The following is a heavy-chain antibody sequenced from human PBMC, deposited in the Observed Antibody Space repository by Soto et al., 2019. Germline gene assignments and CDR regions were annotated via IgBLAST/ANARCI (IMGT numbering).Heavy chain of an antibody. V-gene: IGHV1-69*05. J-gene: IGHJ4*02. Sequence: QVQLVQSGAEVKKPGSSVKVSCKASGGTFSSYAISWVRQAPGQGLEWMGGIIPIFGTANYAQKFQGRVTITXXEXTXXAYMELSSLRSEDTAVYYCAPTRVDSSGYYGEVDYWGQGTLVTVSS. D-gene: IGHD3-22*01. CDR1: GGTFSSYA. CDR3: APTRVDSSGYYGEVDY. CDR2: IIPIFGTA.